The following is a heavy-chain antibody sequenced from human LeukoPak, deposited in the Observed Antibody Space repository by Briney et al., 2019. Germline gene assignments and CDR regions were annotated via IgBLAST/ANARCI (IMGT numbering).Heavy chain of an antibody. CDR1: GDSVSSSSAA. J-gene: IGHJ4*02. CDR2: TYYRSKWYD. Sequence: SQTLSLTCAISGDSVSSSSAAWSWIRQSPSRGLEWLGRTYYRSKWYDDYAVSVKSRITINPDTSKNQSSLQLTSVTPEDTAVYYCARYLGIGSQRYYFDYWGQGTLVAVS. V-gene: IGHV6-1*01. CDR3: ARYLGIGSQRYYFDY. D-gene: IGHD6-19*01.